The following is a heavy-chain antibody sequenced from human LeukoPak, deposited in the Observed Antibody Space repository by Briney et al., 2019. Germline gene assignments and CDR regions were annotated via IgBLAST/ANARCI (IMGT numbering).Heavy chain of an antibody. CDR2: IYYSGST. CDR3: ARQYDFWSGYFDY. Sequence: SQTLSLTCTVSGGSISSGGYYWSWIRQHPGKGLEWIGYIYYSGSTYYNPSLKSRVTISVDTSKNQFSLKLSSVTAADTAVYYCARQYDFWSGYFDYWGQGTLVTVSS. D-gene: IGHD3-3*01. J-gene: IGHJ4*02. CDR1: GGSISSGGYY. V-gene: IGHV4-31*03.